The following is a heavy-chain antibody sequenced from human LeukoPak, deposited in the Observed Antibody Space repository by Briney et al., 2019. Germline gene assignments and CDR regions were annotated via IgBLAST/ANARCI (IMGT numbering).Heavy chain of an antibody. Sequence: SETLSLTCAVYGGSFSGYYWSWIRQPPGKWLEWIGEINHSGSPNYNPSLKSRVTISVDTSKNQFSLRLRSVTAADTAVYYCARDRKEEYQYYGMDVWGQGTTVTVSS. V-gene: IGHV4-34*01. CDR1: GGSFSGYY. CDR3: ARDRKEEYQYYGMDV. CDR2: INHSGSP. J-gene: IGHJ6*02. D-gene: IGHD2-2*01.